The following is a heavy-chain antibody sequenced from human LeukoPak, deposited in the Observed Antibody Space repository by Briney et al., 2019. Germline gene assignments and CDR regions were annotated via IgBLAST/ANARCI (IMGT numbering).Heavy chain of an antibody. CDR2: IWDDGSNQ. CDR1: GFPFRKYG. V-gene: IGHV3-33*01. Sequence: PGGSLTLFSAASGFPFRKYGMHWVRQPPGKGLEWVAAIWDDGSNQFYVDSVKGRFTIPLDFSKNTLYLQVNSLRGEDTAVYYCARDLRFGNLFNSAFDGWGPGTLVTVSS. D-gene: IGHD3-10*01. CDR3: ARDLRFGNLFNSAFDG. J-gene: IGHJ1*01.